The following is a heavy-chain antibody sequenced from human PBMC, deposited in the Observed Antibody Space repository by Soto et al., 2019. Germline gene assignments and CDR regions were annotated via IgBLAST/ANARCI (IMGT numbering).Heavy chain of an antibody. Sequence: GGSLRLSCVASGFTFSSYDMHWVRQATGKGLEWVSAIGTAGDTYYPGSVKGRFTISRENAKNSLYLQMNSLRAEDTAVYYCAKGGYYGSGSSEGFDYWGQGTLVTVSS. CDR3: AKGGYYGSGSSEGFDY. J-gene: IGHJ4*02. CDR2: IGTAGDT. CDR1: GFTFSSYD. V-gene: IGHV3-13*01. D-gene: IGHD3-10*01.